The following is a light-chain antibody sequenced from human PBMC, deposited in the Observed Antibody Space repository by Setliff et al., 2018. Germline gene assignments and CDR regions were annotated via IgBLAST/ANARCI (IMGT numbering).Light chain of an antibody. J-gene: IGLJ1*01. CDR2: DVS. Sequence: QSALAQPASVSGSPGQSITISCTGTSSDVGGYNYVSWYQQHPGKAPKLMIYDVSKRPSGVSNRFSGSKSGNTASLTISGLQAEDEAGYYCSSYTSSSTPYVFGTGTKVTVL. CDR1: SSDVGGYNY. CDR3: SSYTSSSTPYV. V-gene: IGLV2-14*01.